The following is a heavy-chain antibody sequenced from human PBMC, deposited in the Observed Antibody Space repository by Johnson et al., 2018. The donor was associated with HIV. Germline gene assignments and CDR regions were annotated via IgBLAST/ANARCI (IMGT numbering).Heavy chain of an antibody. CDR2: ISYDGSDK. J-gene: IGHJ3*02. V-gene: IGHV3-30*04. CDR3: AKSSDEYSSSSDAFDI. Sequence: QVQLVESGGGVVQPGRSLRLSCAASGFTFSSYAIHWVRQAPAKGLEWVAVISYDGSDKYYADSVKGRFTISRDSSKNTLYLQMNSLRAEDTAVYYCAKSSDEYSSSSDAFDIWGQGTMVTVSS. CDR1: GFTFSSYA. D-gene: IGHD6-6*01.